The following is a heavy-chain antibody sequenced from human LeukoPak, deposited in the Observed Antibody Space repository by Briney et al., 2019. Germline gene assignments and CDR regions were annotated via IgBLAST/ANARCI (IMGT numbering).Heavy chain of an antibody. Sequence: GGSLRLSCAASGFTFTNYGMHWVRQAPGRGLEWVAVISYDGTYQSSADSVKGRFTISRDVSKNTLYLQMNSLRAEDTALYYCTKTGSSWHYFDSWGQGTLVTVSS. D-gene: IGHD6-13*01. CDR1: GFTFTNYG. CDR2: ISYDGTYQ. CDR3: TKTGSSWHYFDS. V-gene: IGHV3-30*18. J-gene: IGHJ4*02.